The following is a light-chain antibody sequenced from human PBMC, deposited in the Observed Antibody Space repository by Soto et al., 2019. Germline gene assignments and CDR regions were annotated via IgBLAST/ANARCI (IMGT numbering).Light chain of an antibody. CDR2: KVS. CDR3: SSYAGSNNFV. J-gene: IGLJ1*01. CDR1: SSDVGGYNY. Sequence: ALTQPASVSGSPGQSITISCTGTSSDVGGYNYVSWYQQYPGRVPKLLIYKVSDRPSGISNRFSGSKSGNTASLTISGLQAEDEADYYCSSYAGSNNFVFGSGTKVTVL. V-gene: IGLV2-14*01.